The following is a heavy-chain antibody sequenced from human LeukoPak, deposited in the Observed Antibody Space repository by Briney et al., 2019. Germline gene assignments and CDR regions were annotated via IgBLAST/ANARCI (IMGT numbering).Heavy chain of an antibody. CDR3: ARESGYCTNGVCRYYFDY. Sequence: LGGSLRHSCAASGFTFSSYWMHWVRQAPGKGLVWVSRINSDGSSTSYADSGKGRFTISRDNAKNTLYLQMNSLRAEDTAVYYCARESGYCTNGVCRYYFDYWGQGTLVTVSS. D-gene: IGHD2-8*01. V-gene: IGHV3-74*01. J-gene: IGHJ4*02. CDR1: GFTFSSYW. CDR2: INSDGSST.